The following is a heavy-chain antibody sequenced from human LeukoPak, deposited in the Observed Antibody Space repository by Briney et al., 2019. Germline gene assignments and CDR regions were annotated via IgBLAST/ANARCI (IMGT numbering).Heavy chain of an antibody. V-gene: IGHV4-39*02. Sequence: PSETLSLTCTVSGDSVTSGGFYWAWLRQPPGRGLEWIATAYYTGSTYYNPSLNSRVTISIDTSKNHFSLKLRSVVAPDTAVYYCARHSGSGSLSRPFDPWGQGTLVTVSS. D-gene: IGHD3-10*01. CDR1: GDSVTSGGFY. J-gene: IGHJ5*02. CDR2: AYYTGST. CDR3: ARHSGSGSLSRPFDP.